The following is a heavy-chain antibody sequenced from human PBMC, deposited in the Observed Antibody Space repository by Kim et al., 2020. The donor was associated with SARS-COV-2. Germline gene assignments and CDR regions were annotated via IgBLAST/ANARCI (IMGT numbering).Heavy chain of an antibody. D-gene: IGHD6-19*01. CDR2: INPNSGGT. V-gene: IGHV1-2*06. CDR3: ARDLQSLKDSAEYFQH. CDR1: GYTFTGYY. Sequence: ASVKVSCKASGYTFTGYYMHWVRQAPGQGLEWMGRINPNSGGTNYAQKFQGRVTMTRDTSISTAYMELSRLRSDDTAVYYCARDLQSLKDSAEYFQHWGQGTLVTVSS. J-gene: IGHJ1*01.